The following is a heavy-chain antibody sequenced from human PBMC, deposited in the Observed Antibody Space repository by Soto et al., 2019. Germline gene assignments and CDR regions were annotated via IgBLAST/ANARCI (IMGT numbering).Heavy chain of an antibody. J-gene: IGHJ4*02. CDR1: GFTFSSYA. V-gene: IGHV3-30*04. CDR2: ISYDGSDK. D-gene: IGHD4-17*01. CDR3: ASDYGANSGLDY. Sequence: LRLSCAASGFTFSSYAMHWVRQAPGKGLEWVTLISYDGSDKYYADSVKGRFTISRDNSKNTLYLQMHSLRTEDTAVYYCASDYGANSGLDYWGLGTLVTVSS.